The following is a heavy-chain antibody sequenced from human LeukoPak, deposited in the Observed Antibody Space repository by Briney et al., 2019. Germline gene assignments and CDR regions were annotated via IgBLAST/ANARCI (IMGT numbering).Heavy chain of an antibody. J-gene: IGHJ4*02. CDR1: GYTFTGYY. Sequence: GASVTVSFTASGYTFTGYYMHWVRQAPGQGLEWMGWINPNSGGTNYAQKFQGRVTMTRDTSISTAYMELSRLRSDDTAVYYCARDFGDGSSWYYWGQGTLVTVSS. D-gene: IGHD6-13*01. CDR2: INPNSGGT. V-gene: IGHV1-2*02. CDR3: ARDFGDGSSWYY.